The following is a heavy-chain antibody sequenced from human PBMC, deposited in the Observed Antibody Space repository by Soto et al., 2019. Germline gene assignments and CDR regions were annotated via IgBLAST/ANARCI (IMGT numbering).Heavy chain of an antibody. V-gene: IGHV3-30-3*01. CDR1: GFTFSSYA. CDR2: ISYDGSNK. J-gene: IGHJ6*02. D-gene: IGHD2-15*01. Sequence: PGGSLRLSCAASGFTFSSYAMHWVRQAPGKGLEWVAVISYDGSNKYYADSVKGRFTISRDNSKNTLYLQMNSLRAEDTAVYYCARQKSYCSGGSCYSYYYGMDVWGQGTTVTVSS. CDR3: ARQKSYCSGGSCYSYYYGMDV.